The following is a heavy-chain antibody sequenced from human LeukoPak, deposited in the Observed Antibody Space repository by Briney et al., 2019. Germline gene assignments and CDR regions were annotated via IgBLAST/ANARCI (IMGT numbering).Heavy chain of an antibody. J-gene: IGHJ6*03. Sequence: SETLSLTCAVYGGSFSGYYWSWIRQPPGKGLEWIGEINHSGSTNYNPSLKSRVTISVDTSKNQFSLRLRSVTAADTAVYYCARLPYRHYFYMDVWGKGTTVIVSS. D-gene: IGHD3-16*02. CDR2: INHSGST. CDR3: ARLPYRHYFYMDV. CDR1: GGSFSGYY. V-gene: IGHV4-34*01.